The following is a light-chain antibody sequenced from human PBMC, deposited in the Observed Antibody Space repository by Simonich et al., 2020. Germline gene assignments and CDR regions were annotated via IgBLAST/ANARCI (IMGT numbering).Light chain of an antibody. CDR2: WAS. CDR3: QQYYRTPWT. J-gene: IGKJ1*01. V-gene: IGKV4-1*01. CDR1: QSGLYSSNNKNY. Sequence: DIVMTQCPDSLAVSLGGRATINRKSSQSGLYSSNNKNYLAWSQQKPGQPPKLLIYWASTRESGVPDRLSGSGSGTDFTLTISSLQAEDVAVYYCQQYYRTPWTFGQGTKVEIK.